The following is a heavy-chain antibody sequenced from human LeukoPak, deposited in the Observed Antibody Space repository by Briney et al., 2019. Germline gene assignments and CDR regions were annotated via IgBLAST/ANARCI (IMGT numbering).Heavy chain of an antibody. V-gene: IGHV3-23*01. Sequence: GGSLRLSCAASGFSFSNYAMNWVRQAPGKGLEWVSTITGSGGSTHYADSVKGRFTISRDNSKNTLYLQMNSLRADDTAVHYCAKGLKPAMASRSNYFDYWGQGALVTVSS. J-gene: IGHJ4*02. CDR3: AKGLKPAMASRSNYFDY. D-gene: IGHD2-8*01. CDR1: GFSFSNYA. CDR2: ITGSGGST.